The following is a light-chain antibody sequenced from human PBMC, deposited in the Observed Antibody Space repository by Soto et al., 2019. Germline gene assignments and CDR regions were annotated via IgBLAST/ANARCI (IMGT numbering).Light chain of an antibody. J-gene: IGLJ2*01. CDR1: SSNVGAGYD. V-gene: IGLV1-40*01. CDR3: QSYDSSLSGSV. Sequence: QSVLTQPPSVSGAPGQRVTISCTGNSSNVGAGYDVHWYQQLPGTAPKPLIYGNTNQPSGVPDRFSGYKSGSSASLAITGIQAEDEADYYCQSYDSSLSGSVFGGVPKLTVL. CDR2: GNT.